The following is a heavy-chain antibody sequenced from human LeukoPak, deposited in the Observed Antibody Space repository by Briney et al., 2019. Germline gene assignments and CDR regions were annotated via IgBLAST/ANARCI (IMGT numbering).Heavy chain of an antibody. CDR1: GFTFSSYG. D-gene: IGHD3-10*01. Sequence: GGSLRLSCAASGFTFSSYGMHWVRQAPGKGLEWVAVISYDGSNKYYADSVKGRFTISRDNSKNTLYLQMNSLRAEDTAVYYCAKAEELSPDYWGQGTLVTVSS. J-gene: IGHJ4*02. CDR3: AKAEELSPDY. V-gene: IGHV3-30*18. CDR2: ISYDGSNK.